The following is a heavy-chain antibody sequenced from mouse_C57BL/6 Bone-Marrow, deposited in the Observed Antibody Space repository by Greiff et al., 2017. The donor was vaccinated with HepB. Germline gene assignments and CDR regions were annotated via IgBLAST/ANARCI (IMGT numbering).Heavy chain of an antibody. CDR1: GYTFTSYW. D-gene: IGHD1-1*01. Sequence: LQESGTELVKPGASVKLSCKASGYTFTSYWMHWVKQRPGQGLEWIGNINPSNGGTNYNEKFKSKATLTVDKSSSTAYMQLSSLTSEDSAVYYCARWGPYYYGSRGGYFDVWGTGTTVTVSS. V-gene: IGHV1-53*01. CDR2: INPSNGGT. CDR3: ARWGPYYYGSRGGYFDV. J-gene: IGHJ1*03.